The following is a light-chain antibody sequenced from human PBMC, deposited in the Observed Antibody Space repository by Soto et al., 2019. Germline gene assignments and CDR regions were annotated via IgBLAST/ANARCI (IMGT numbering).Light chain of an antibody. CDR3: MQGLSGFS. J-gene: IGKJ3*01. CDR2: LGS. Sequence: EIVMTQSPLSLPVTPGAPASISCRSSQSLLHSNGYNYLEWYVQKPGQSPQLLISLGSDRASGVPDRFSGSGSGTDVTLKISRVEAEDVGVYYCMQGLSGFSFGPGTKVDIK. V-gene: IGKV2-28*01. CDR1: QSLLHSNGYNY.